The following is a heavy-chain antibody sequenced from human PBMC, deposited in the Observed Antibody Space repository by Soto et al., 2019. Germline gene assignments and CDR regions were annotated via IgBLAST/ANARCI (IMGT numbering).Heavy chain of an antibody. J-gene: IGHJ4*02. CDR2: ISGSGGST. Sequence: GGSLRLSCAASGFTFSDYYMNWIRQAPGKGLEWVSAISGSGGSTYYADSVKGRFTISRDNSKNTLYLQMNSLRAEDTAVYYCAKDSRITIFGVFDYWGQGTLVTVSS. CDR3: AKDSRITIFGVFDY. D-gene: IGHD3-3*01. CDR1: GFTFSDYY. V-gene: IGHV3-23*01.